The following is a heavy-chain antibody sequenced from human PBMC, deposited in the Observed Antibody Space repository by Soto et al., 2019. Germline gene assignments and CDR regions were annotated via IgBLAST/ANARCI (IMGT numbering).Heavy chain of an antibody. CDR2: ISGSGGST. CDR1: GFTFSSYA. CDR3: AKDGYDFWERYGYYYYYGMDV. Sequence: PGGSLRLSCAASGFTFSSYAMSWVRQAPGKGLEWVSAISGSGGSTYYAGSVKGRFTISRDNSKNTLYLQMNSLRAEDTAVYYCAKDGYDFWERYGYYYYYGMDVWGQGTTVTVSS. V-gene: IGHV3-23*01. J-gene: IGHJ6*02. D-gene: IGHD3-3*01.